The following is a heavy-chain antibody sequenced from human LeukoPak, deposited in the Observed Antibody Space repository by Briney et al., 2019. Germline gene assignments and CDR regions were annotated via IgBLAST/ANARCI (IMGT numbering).Heavy chain of an antibody. CDR2: INPNSGGT. D-gene: IGHD3-16*02. CDR1: GYTFTGYY. Sequence: ASVKVSCKASGYTFTGYYMHWVRQAPGQGLEWMGWINPNSGGTNYAQKFQGRVTMTRDTSISTAYMELRSLRSDDTAVYYCARDTANYVWGSYRQNAFDIWGQGTMVSVSS. V-gene: IGHV1-2*02. CDR3: ARDTANYVWGSYRQNAFDI. J-gene: IGHJ3*02.